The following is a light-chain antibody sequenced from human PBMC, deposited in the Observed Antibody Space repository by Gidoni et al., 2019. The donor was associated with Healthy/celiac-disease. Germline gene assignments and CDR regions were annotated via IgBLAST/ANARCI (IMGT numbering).Light chain of an antibody. CDR1: QSVNSDY. Sequence: EIVLTQSPGTLSLSPGEGVTLSCRASQSVNSDYLAWYQKKPGQAPNVLIAGAATRVTGVPDRFSGSGAGTDFTLTISRLEPEDFAVYYCQQYGRSPRTFGQXTRVEIK. CDR3: QQYGRSPRT. J-gene: IGKJ1*01. CDR2: GAA. V-gene: IGKV3-20*01.